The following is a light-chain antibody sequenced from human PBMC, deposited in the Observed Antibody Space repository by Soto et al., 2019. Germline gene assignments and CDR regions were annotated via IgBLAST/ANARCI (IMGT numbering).Light chain of an antibody. J-gene: IGKJ4*01. CDR1: QSVSSN. V-gene: IGKV3-15*01. Sequence: EILMTQSPATLSASPGVRATLSCRASQSVSSNLAWYQQKPGQAPRLLIYGASTRATGIPARFSGSGSGTEFNLTISSLQSEDFAVYYCQQYNNWPLTFGGGTKVEIK. CDR3: QQYNNWPLT. CDR2: GAS.